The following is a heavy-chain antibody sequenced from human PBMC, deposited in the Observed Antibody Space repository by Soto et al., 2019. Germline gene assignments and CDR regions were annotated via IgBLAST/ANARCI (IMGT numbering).Heavy chain of an antibody. D-gene: IGHD6-19*01. CDR1: GFTFDDYA. CDR2: ISWNSGSI. J-gene: IGHJ4*02. CDR3: AKYKTVRSGSNYFDY. Sequence: SLRLSCAASGFTFDDYAMHWVRQAPGKGLEWVSGISWNSGSIGYADSVKGRFTISRDNAENSLYLQMNSLRAEDTALYYCAKYKTVRSGSNYFDYWGQGTLVIVSS. V-gene: IGHV3-9*01.